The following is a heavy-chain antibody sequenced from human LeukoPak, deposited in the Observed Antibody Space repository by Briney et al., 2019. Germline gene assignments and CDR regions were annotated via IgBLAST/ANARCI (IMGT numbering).Heavy chain of an antibody. Sequence: PGGSLRLSCAASGFTFDDYSMHWVRQTPGKGLEWVSLISWDGGSTYYADSVKGRFTVSRDNSKNSLYLQMNSLRGDDTALYYCAKDTSHTIVSGATHGMDVWGQGTAVTVSS. J-gene: IGHJ6*01. D-gene: IGHD1/OR15-1a*01. CDR3: AKDTSHTIVSGATHGMDV. CDR2: ISWDGGST. V-gene: IGHV3-43*01. CDR1: GFTFDDYS.